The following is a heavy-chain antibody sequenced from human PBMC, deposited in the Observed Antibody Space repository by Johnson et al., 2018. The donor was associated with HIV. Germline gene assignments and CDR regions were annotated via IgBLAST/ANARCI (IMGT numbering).Heavy chain of an antibody. CDR3: AREMNAGNDAFDI. V-gene: IGHV3-30*04. Sequence: VQLVESGGGLVQPGGSLRLSCAASGFTFSSYAMSWVRQAPGKGLEWVAVISYDGSNKYYADSVKGRFTISRDNSKNTLYLQMNSLRAEDTAVYYCAREMNAGNDAFDIWGQGTMVTVSS. CDR2: ISYDGSNK. J-gene: IGHJ3*02. CDR1: GFTFSSYA.